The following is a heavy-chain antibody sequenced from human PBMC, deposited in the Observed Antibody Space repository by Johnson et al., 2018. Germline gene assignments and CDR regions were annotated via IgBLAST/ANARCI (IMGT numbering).Heavy chain of an antibody. CDR1: DGSLIGYY. Sequence: QVQLQQWGAGLLKXSETXSLXCGVYDGSLIGYYWSWIRQPPGKGLEWIGEITHSGIPTYHPSLKSRVTISGGTPKNQFYRRLTSVPAAATAVYYWASVAGSYSRGYYYMDVWGKGTTVTVSS. J-gene: IGHJ6*03. CDR2: ITHSGIP. V-gene: IGHV4-34*01. D-gene: IGHD1-26*01. CDR3: ASVAGSYSRGYYYMDV.